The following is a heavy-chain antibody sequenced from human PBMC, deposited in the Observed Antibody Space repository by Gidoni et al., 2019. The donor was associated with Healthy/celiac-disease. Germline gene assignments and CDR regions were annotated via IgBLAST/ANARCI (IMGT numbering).Heavy chain of an antibody. J-gene: IGHJ4*02. CDR3: ARHAALDLRIQLFVDY. CDR1: GGSISSSSYY. Sequence: LSLTCTVSGGSISSSSYYWGWIRQPPGKGLEWIGSIYYSGSTYYNPSLKSRVTISVDTSKNQFSLKLSSVTAADTAVYYCARHAALDLRIQLFVDYWGQGTLVTVSS. D-gene: IGHD5-18*01. V-gene: IGHV4-39*01. CDR2: IYYSGST.